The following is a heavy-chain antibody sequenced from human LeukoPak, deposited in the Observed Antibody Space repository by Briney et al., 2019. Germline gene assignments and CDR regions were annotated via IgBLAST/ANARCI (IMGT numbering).Heavy chain of an antibody. J-gene: IGHJ3*02. Sequence: GGSLSLSCAASGFTFDDYDKHWVRHAPGKGLEGVSGISWNSGCIGYGDSVKGRFPIYRDNAKNSLYLQMNSLRAEDTALYYCAKAGRYCSSTSCPDAFDIWGQGTMVTVSS. CDR1: GFTFDDYD. CDR2: ISWNSGCI. V-gene: IGHV3-9*01. CDR3: AKAGRYCSSTSCPDAFDI. D-gene: IGHD2-2*01.